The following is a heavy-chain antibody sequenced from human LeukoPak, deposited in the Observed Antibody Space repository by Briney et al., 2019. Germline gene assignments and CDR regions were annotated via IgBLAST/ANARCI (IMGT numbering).Heavy chain of an antibody. V-gene: IGHV3-7*01. J-gene: IGHJ4*02. Sequence: GGSLRLSCAASGFIFSNYWMSWVRQAPGKGLEWVANIKQDGSEKYYVDSVKGRFTVSRDNANNSLYLQMNSLRAEDTAVYYCAKFPDSSGYYYWGQGTLVTVSS. D-gene: IGHD3-22*01. CDR1: GFIFSNYW. CDR2: IKQDGSEK. CDR3: AKFPDSSGYYY.